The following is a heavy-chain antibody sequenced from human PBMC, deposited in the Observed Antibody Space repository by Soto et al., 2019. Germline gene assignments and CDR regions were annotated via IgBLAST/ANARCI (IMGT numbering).Heavy chain of an antibody. CDR1: GFTFSSYG. J-gene: IGHJ4*02. CDR3: ARDGTYYYDSSGYYLDY. D-gene: IGHD3-22*01. CDR2: IWYDGSNK. V-gene: IGHV3-33*01. Sequence: GGSLRLSCAASGFTFSSYGMHWVRQAPGKGLEWVAVIWYDGSNKYYADSVKGRFTISRDNSKNTLYLQMNSLRAEDTAVYYCARDGTYYYDSSGYYLDYWGQGTLVTVSS.